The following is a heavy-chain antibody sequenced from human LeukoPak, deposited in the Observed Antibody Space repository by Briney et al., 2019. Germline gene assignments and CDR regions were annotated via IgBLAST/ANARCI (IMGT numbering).Heavy chain of an antibody. CDR2: ISSDGSVK. CDR3: ARDPLAVAGTRYFDY. D-gene: IGHD6-19*01. J-gene: IGHJ4*02. Sequence: GGSLRLSCAASGFTFSSYSIHWVRQAPGKGLEWVAVISSDGSVKYYADSVKGRFTISRDNSKNTLYLQVSRRIVEVTAVYYCARDPLAVAGTRYFDYWGPGTLVTVSS. CDR1: GFTFSSYS. V-gene: IGHV3-30-3*01.